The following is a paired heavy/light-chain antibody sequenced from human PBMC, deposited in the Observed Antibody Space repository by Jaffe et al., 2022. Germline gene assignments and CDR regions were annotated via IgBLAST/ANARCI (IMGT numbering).Heavy chain of an antibody. Sequence: QVQLVQSGAEVKKPGSSVKVSCKASGGTFSSYAISWVRQAPGQGLEWMGGIIPIFGTANYAQKFQGRVTITADESTSTAYMELSSLRSEDTAVYYCASLNYDFWSGYYYYYYYMDVWGKGTTVTVSS. CDR2: IIPIFGTA. CDR3: ASLNYDFWSGYYYYYYYMDV. CDR1: GGTFSSYA. D-gene: IGHD3-3*01. V-gene: IGHV1-69*01. J-gene: IGHJ6*03.
Light chain of an antibody. CDR3: QQYNNWPRLT. CDR1: QSVSSN. J-gene: IGKJ4*01. V-gene: IGKV3-15*01. Sequence: EIVMTQSPATLSVSPGERATLSCRASQSVSSNLAWYQQKPGQAPRLLIYGASTRATGIPARFSGSGSGTEFTLTISSLQSEDFAVYYCQQYNNWPRLTFGGGTKVEIK. CDR2: GAS.